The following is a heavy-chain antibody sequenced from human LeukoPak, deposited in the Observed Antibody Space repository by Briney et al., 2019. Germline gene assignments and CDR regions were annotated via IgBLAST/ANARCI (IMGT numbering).Heavy chain of an antibody. D-gene: IGHD3-22*01. V-gene: IGHV3-9*01. CDR2: ISWNSGSI. Sequence: GGSLRLSWAASGFTFDDYAMHWVRQAPGKGLEWVSGISWNSGSIGYADSVKGRFTISRDNAKNSLYLQMNSLRAEDTALYYCAKDRYYDSSGSYFDYWGQGTLVTVSS. J-gene: IGHJ4*02. CDR1: GFTFDDYA. CDR3: AKDRYYDSSGSYFDY.